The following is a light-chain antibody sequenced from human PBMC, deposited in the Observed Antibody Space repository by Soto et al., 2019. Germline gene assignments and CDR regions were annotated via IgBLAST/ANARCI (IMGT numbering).Light chain of an antibody. Sequence: QSALTQPASVSGSPGQSITISCTGTSSDVGGYNYVSWYQQHPGKAPKLMIYDVSNQPSGVSNRFSGSKSGNTASLTISGLQAEDEADYYCGSYTSSSTLRVFGGGTKLTVL. CDR1: SSDVGGYNY. CDR2: DVS. V-gene: IGLV2-14*01. J-gene: IGLJ2*01. CDR3: GSYTSSSTLRV.